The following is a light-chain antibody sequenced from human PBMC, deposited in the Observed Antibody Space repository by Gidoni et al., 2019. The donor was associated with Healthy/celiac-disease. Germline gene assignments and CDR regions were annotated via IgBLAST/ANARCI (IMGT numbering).Light chain of an antibody. CDR3: QQRSNWQFT. CDR2: DAS. J-gene: IGKJ3*01. V-gene: IGKV3-11*01. Sequence: EIVLTQSPATLSLSPGERATLSCRASQSVSSYLAWYQQKPGQAPRLLIYDASNRATGIPARFSGSGSGTDFTRTISSLEPEDFAVYYCQQRSNWQFTFXPXTKVDIK. CDR1: QSVSSY.